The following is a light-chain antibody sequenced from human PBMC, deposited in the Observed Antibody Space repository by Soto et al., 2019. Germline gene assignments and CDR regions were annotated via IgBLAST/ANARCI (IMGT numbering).Light chain of an antibody. Sequence: EFVLTQSPSTLSLPPGERATLSCRASQSVGSSLAWYQQKPGQPPSLLIYDSSNRATGVPDRFSGSGSGTDFTLTISSLQSEDFAVYYCQQYGTSPWTFGQGTKVDI. V-gene: IGKV3-11*01. J-gene: IGKJ1*01. CDR1: QSVGSS. CDR3: QQYGTSPWT. CDR2: DSS.